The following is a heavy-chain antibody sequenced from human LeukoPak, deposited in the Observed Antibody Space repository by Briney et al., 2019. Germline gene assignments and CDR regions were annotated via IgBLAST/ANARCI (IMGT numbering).Heavy chain of an antibody. J-gene: IGHJ4*02. V-gene: IGHV3-23*01. CDR1: GFTFSSYA. Sequence: GGSLRLSCAASGFTFSSYAMRWVRQAPGKGLEWVSAISGSGGSTYYADSVKGRFTISRDNSKNTLYLQMNSLRAEDTAVYYCAKQFGGAAAGTGDYWGQGTPVTVSS. D-gene: IGHD6-13*01. CDR3: AKQFGGAAAGTGDY. CDR2: ISGSGGST.